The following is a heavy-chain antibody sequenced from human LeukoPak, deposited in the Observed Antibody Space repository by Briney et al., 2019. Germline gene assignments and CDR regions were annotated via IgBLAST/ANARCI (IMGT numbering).Heavy chain of an antibody. CDR2: INGDGSDP. J-gene: IGHJ4*02. D-gene: IGHD6-13*01. V-gene: IGHV3-74*01. CDR1: GFTFSTSW. CDR3: ARDLMGIAYRGAFYY. Sequence: PGGSLRLSCEASGFTFSTSWMYWVRQAPGKGLEWVSRINGDGSDPSYADFVKGRFTISRDNAKSTLYLEMKNLRAEDTAVYYCARDLMGIAYRGAFYYWGQGTLVTVSS.